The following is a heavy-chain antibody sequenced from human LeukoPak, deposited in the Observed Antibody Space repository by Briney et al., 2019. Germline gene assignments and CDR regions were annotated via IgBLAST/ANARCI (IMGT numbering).Heavy chain of an antibody. J-gene: IGHJ3*02. CDR3: ARGNFWLRHAYDI. CDR2: IKEDGSDQ. D-gene: IGHD3-3*01. Sequence: PGGSLRLSCIAPRFTFSNYWMTWVRQAPGKGLEWVASIKEDGSDQYYVDFVKGRFTISRDNANNSLSLQMNSLTAEDTALFYCARGNFWLRHAYDIWGQGTMVTVSS. CDR1: RFTFSNYW. V-gene: IGHV3-7*04.